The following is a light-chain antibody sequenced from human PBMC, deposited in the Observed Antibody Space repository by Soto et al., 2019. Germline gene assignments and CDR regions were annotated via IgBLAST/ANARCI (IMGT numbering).Light chain of an antibody. CDR2: DVG. CDR3: SSYTTSSTLGV. Sequence: QSVLTQPASVSGSPGQSITISCTGTSSDIGGYNYVSWYQQHPGKAPKLLIYDVGNRPSGVSDRFSGSKSANTASLTISGLQAEDEADYYCSSYTTSSTLGVFGGGTKLTVL. CDR1: SSDIGGYNY. J-gene: IGLJ3*02. V-gene: IGLV2-14*03.